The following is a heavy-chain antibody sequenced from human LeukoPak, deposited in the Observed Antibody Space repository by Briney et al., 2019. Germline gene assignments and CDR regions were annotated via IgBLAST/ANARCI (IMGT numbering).Heavy chain of an antibody. CDR1: GFTFSSYA. CDR3: APEGYYYDSSGYYPGHLSY. D-gene: IGHD3-22*01. CDR2: ISGSGGST. Sequence: PGGSLRLSCAASGFTFSSYAMSWVRQAPGKGLEWVSAISGSGGSTYYADSVKGRFTISRDNSKNTLYLQMNSLRAEDTAVYYCAPEGYYYDSSGYYPGHLSYWGQGTLVTVSS. J-gene: IGHJ4*02. V-gene: IGHV3-23*01.